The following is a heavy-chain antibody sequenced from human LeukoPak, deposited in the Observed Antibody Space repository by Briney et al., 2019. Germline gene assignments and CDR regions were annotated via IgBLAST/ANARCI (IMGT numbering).Heavy chain of an antibody. CDR3: ARDRQVHAFDI. CDR2: IYYSGST. CDR1: GGSISSYY. V-gene: IGHV4-59*01. Sequence: SETLSLTCTVSGGSISSYYWSWIRQPPGKGLEWIGYIYYSGSTNYNPSLKSRVTISVDTSKNQFSLKLSSMTAADTAVYYCARDRQVHAFDIWGQGTMVTVSS. J-gene: IGHJ3*02.